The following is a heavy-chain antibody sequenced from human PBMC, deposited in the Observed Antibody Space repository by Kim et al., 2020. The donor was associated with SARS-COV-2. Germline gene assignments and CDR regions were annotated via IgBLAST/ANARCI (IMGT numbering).Heavy chain of an antibody. V-gene: IGHV3-64D*06. CDR1: GFTFSSYA. Sequence: GGSLRLSCSASGFTFSSYAMHWVRQAPGKGLEYVSAISSNGGSTYYADSVKGRFTISRDNSKNTLYLQMSSLRAEDTAVYYCVKVLPPSTMVRGVFGVFDYWGQGTLVTVSS. D-gene: IGHD3-10*01. CDR3: VKVLPPSTMVRGVFGVFDY. CDR2: ISSNGGST. J-gene: IGHJ4*02.